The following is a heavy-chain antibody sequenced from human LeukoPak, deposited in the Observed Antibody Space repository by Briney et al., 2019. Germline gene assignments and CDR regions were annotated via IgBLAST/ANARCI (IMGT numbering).Heavy chain of an antibody. J-gene: IGHJ5*02. CDR3: ARHSGSYYEALFDP. CDR1: GFTFDDYA. V-gene: IGHV3-30*03. D-gene: IGHD1-26*01. Sequence: PGRSLRLSCAVSGFTFDDYAMHWVRQAPGKGLEWVAVISYDGSNKYNADSVKGRFTISRDNSKNTLYLQMNSLRAEDTAVYYCARHSGSYYEALFDPWGQGTLVTVSS. CDR2: ISYDGSNK.